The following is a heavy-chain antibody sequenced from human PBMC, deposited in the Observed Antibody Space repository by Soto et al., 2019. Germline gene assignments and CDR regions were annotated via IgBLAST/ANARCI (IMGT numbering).Heavy chain of an antibody. CDR2: IRNKANSYST. D-gene: IGHD2-8*01. V-gene: IGHV3-72*01. CDR1: GFTFSDHY. CDR3: TRVRIYADERGSPFDI. J-gene: IGHJ3*02. Sequence: GRSLRLSCAASGFTFSDHYMGWVRQAPGKGLEWVGRIRNKANSYSTQYAASVKGRFTISRDDSKTSLSLQMNSLKTEDTAVYYCTRVRIYADERGSPFDILGQGKVVT.